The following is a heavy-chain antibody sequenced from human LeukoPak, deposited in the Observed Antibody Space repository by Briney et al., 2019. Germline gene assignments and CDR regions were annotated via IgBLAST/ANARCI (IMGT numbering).Heavy chain of an antibody. J-gene: IGHJ4*02. CDR1: GFTFSSYG. Sequence: GGSLRLSCAASGFTFSSYGMHWVRQAPGKGLEWVAVISYDGSNKYYADSVKGRFTISRDNSKNTLYLQMNSLRAEDTAVYYCAKENYYDSSGYYSSFDYWGQGTLVTVSS. D-gene: IGHD3-22*01. CDR2: ISYDGSNK. V-gene: IGHV3-30*18. CDR3: AKENYYDSSGYYSSFDY.